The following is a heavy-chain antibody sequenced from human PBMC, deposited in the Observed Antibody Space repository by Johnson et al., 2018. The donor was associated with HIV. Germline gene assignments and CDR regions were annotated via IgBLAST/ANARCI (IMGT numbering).Heavy chain of an antibody. CDR3: ATTRLSTGWYAFDS. D-gene: IGHD6-19*01. Sequence: VQLVESGGGVVQPGRSLRLSCAASGFTFSSYDMHWVRQATGKGLEWVSAIGTAGDTYYPGSVKGRFTISRDNSKNTLYLQINSLRAEDTALYYCATTRLSTGWYAFDSWGQGTMVTVSS. V-gene: IGHV3-13*01. CDR2: IGTAGDT. CDR1: GFTFSSYD. J-gene: IGHJ3*02.